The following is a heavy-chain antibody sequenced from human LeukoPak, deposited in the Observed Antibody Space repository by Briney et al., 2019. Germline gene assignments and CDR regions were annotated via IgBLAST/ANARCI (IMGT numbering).Heavy chain of an antibody. CDR1: GGSFSGYY. V-gene: IGHV4-34*01. J-gene: IGHJ4*02. CDR3: ARGGRGSSSSVDNPDFDY. D-gene: IGHD6-6*01. CDR2: INHSGST. Sequence: SETLSLTCAVYGGSFSGYYWSWIRQPPGKGLEWIGEINHSGSTNYNPSLKSRVTISVDTSKNQFSLKLSSVTAADTAVYYCARGGRGSSSSVDNPDFDYWGQGTLVTVSS.